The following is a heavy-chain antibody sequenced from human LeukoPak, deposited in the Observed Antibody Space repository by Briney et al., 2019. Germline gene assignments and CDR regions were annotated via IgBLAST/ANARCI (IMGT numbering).Heavy chain of an antibody. Sequence: PGGSLRLSCAASGFTFSSYGMHWVRQAPGKGLEWVVVISYDGSNKYYADSVKGRFTISRDNAKNSLYLQMNSLRAEDTAVYYCARDTTEFDYWGQGTLVTVSS. V-gene: IGHV3-30*03. CDR2: ISYDGSNK. CDR3: ARDTTEFDY. D-gene: IGHD1-1*01. CDR1: GFTFSSYG. J-gene: IGHJ4*02.